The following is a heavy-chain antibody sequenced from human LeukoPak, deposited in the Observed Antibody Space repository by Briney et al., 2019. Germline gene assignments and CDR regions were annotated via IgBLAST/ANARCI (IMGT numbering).Heavy chain of an antibody. CDR2: IWYDGSNK. J-gene: IGHJ4*02. D-gene: IGHD3-22*01. Sequence: PGRSLRLSCAASGFIFSSYAMHWVRQGPGKGLEWVAVIWYDGSNKYYADSVKGRFTISRDNSKNTLYLQMNSLRADDTAVYYCAKGERWHYYDSSGPAYYFDYWGQGTLVTVSS. CDR1: GFIFSSYA. V-gene: IGHV3-33*06. CDR3: AKGERWHYYDSSGPAYYFDY.